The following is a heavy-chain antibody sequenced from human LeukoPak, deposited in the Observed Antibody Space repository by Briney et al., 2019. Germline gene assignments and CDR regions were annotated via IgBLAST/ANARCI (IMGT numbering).Heavy chain of an antibody. Sequence: GGSLRLSCAASGFTFSNRSMSWVRQAPGKGLEWVSAIGASDGTTYYADSVKGRFTISRDNSKNTLYLQMNSLRAEDTAIYYCAKLLPNWGQGTLVTVSS. CDR3: AKLLPN. CDR2: IGASDGTT. V-gene: IGHV3-23*01. J-gene: IGHJ4*02. CDR1: GFTFSNRS.